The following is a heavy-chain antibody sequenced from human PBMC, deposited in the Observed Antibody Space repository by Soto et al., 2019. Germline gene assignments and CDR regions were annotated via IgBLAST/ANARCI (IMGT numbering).Heavy chain of an antibody. V-gene: IGHV4-59*01. CDR2: IYYSGST. D-gene: IGHD1-26*01. Sequence: SETLSLTCTVSGGSISSYYWSWIRQPPGKGLEWIGYIYYSGSTNYNPSLKSRVTISVDTSKNQFSLKLSSVTAADTAVYYCARGTSGYYFDYWGQGTLVTVSS. CDR3: ARGTSGYYFDY. J-gene: IGHJ4*02. CDR1: GGSISSYY.